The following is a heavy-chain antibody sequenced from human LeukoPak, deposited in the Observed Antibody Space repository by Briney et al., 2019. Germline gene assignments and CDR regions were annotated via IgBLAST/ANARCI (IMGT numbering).Heavy chain of an antibody. Sequence: SETLSLTCTVSGDSISSNFWSWIRQSPGKGLEWIGYIYYSGSTNYNPSLKSRVTISVDTSKNQFSLKLSSVTAADTAVYYCARAKVGAIDYWGQGTRVTVSS. CDR2: IYYSGST. D-gene: IGHD1-26*01. CDR3: ARAKVGAIDY. V-gene: IGHV4-59*01. CDR1: GDSISSNF. J-gene: IGHJ4*02.